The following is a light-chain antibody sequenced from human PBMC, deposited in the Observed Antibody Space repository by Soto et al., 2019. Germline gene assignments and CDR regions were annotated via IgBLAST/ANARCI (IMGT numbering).Light chain of an antibody. CDR2: WGS. Sequence: DIVMIRSPLSLPVTAGEPASVSCRSSQRLLNSNGYNYLDWYLQKPGQSPQLLIYWGSNRASGVPDRFSGSGSGTDFTLKISRVEAEDVGVYYCMQALQTPWTFGQGTKVDI. CDR3: MQALQTPWT. J-gene: IGKJ1*01. CDR1: QRLLNSNGYNY. V-gene: IGKV2-28*01.